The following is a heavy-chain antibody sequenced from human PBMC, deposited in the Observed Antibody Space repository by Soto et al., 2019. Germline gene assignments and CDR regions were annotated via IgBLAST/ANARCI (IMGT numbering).Heavy chain of an antibody. CDR3: ARGLSADY. Sequence: QVQLVQSGAEVKKPGSSVKVSCKASGGTISSYAINWVRKAPGQGLEWMGAIIPFFDAPKFAQKFQGRVTITADKSTNTAYMELSRLRSEDTAIYYCARGLSADYWGQGTLVTVSS. CDR1: GGTISSYA. V-gene: IGHV1-69*06. D-gene: IGHD3-10*01. CDR2: IIPFFDAP. J-gene: IGHJ4*02.